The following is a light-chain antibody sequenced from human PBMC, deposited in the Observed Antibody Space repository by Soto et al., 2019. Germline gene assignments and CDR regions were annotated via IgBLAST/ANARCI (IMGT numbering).Light chain of an antibody. J-gene: IGKJ2*01. CDR3: QQSNNWPYT. CDR2: GAS. V-gene: IGKV3-15*01. CDR1: QSVSDN. Sequence: EIVMTQSPATLSVSPGERATLSCRASQSVSDNLAWYQKKPGQAPRLLIYGASTRATGIPDRCSGSGSGTELTLTVSSLQSEDFAIYYCQQSNNWPYTFGQGTKVDIK.